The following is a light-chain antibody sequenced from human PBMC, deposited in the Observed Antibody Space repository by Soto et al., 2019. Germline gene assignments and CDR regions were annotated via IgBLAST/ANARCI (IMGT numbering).Light chain of an antibody. V-gene: IGKV1-39*01. J-gene: IGKJ3*01. CDR1: QSIRSH. CDR3: QQSFSSPFT. Sequence: DIPMTQSPSSLSASVGDRVSITCRASQSIRSHLNWFQHKPGKAPKVLIYGASSLQGGVPSRFSGSGSGTDFPLTIKSLQPEDFATYYCQQSFSSPFTFGPGTKVDVK. CDR2: GAS.